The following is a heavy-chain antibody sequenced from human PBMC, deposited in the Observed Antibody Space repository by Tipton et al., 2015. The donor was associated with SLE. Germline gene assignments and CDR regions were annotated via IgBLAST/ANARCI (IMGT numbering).Heavy chain of an antibody. CDR2: IYHSGST. J-gene: IGHJ3*02. V-gene: IGHV4-30-2*01. CDR1: GGSISSYY. CDR3: AREYSGSYWSAFDI. D-gene: IGHD1-26*01. Sequence: LRLSCTVSGGSISSYYWSWIRQPPGKGLEWIGYIYHSGSTYYNPSLKSRVTISVDRSKNQFSLKLSSVTAADTAVYYCAREYSGSYWSAFDIWGQGTMVTVSS.